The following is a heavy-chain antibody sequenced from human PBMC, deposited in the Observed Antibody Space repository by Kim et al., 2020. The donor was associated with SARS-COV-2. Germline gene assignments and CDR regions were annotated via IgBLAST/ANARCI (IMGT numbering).Heavy chain of an antibody. J-gene: IGHJ6*02. Sequence: SVKVSCKASGGTFSSYAISWVRQAPGQGLEWMGGIIPIFGTANYAQKFQGRVTITADESTSTAYMELSSLRSEDTAVYYCARRQLLWFGELLYPGGAYGMDVWGQGTTVTVSS. CDR3: ARRQLLWFGELLYPGGAYGMDV. V-gene: IGHV1-69*13. CDR2: IIPIFGTA. CDR1: GGTFSSYA. D-gene: IGHD3-10*01.